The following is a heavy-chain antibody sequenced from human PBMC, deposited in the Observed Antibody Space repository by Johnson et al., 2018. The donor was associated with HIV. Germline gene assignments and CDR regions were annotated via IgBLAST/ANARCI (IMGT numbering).Heavy chain of an antibody. Sequence: VQLVESGGGLVQPGGSLRLSCAASGFTFSSYWMSWVRQAPGKGLEWVANIKQDGSEKDSVELHKGCFTISRDNAKNLLYLQMNSLIAEDTAVFSCARTSEWPTYQDAFDIWGQGTMVSVSS. D-gene: IGHD3-3*01. V-gene: IGHV3-7*05. J-gene: IGHJ3*02. CDR2: IKQDGSEK. CDR1: GFTFSSYW. CDR3: ARTSEWPTYQDAFDI.